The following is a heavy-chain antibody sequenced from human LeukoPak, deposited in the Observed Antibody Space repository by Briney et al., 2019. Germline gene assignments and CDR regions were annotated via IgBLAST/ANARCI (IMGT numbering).Heavy chain of an antibody. Sequence: GGSLRLSCAASGFTFSNAWMSWVRQARGKGLEWVSYISSSGSTIYYADSVKGRFTISRDNAKNSLYLQMNSLRAEDTAVYYCAELGITMIGGVWGKGTTVTISS. J-gene: IGHJ6*04. D-gene: IGHD3-10*02. V-gene: IGHV3-11*04. CDR1: GFTFSNAW. CDR3: AELGITMIGGV. CDR2: ISSSGSTI.